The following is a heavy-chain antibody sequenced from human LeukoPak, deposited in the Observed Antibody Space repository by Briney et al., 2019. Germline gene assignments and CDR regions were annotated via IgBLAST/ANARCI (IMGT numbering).Heavy chain of an antibody. CDR3: ASGSYTWFDY. Sequence: SETLSLTCAVYGGSFSGYYWSWIRQPPGKGLEWIGEVNHSGSTNYNPSLKSRGTISVDTSKNQFSLKLSSVTAADTAVYYCASGSYTWFDYWGQGTLVTVSS. D-gene: IGHD2-2*02. V-gene: IGHV4-34*01. J-gene: IGHJ4*02. CDR1: GGSFSGYY. CDR2: VNHSGST.